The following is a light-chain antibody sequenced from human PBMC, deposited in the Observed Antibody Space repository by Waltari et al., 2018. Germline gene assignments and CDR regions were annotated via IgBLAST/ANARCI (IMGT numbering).Light chain of an antibody. CDR2: SAS. J-gene: IGKJ4*01. CDR1: QRLSSN. Sequence: EIVMTQSPATLSVSPGERATLSCRASQRLSSNLAWYQQKPGQAPRLLIYSASTRATGIPARFSGGGSGTEFTLTISSLQSEDFAVYYCQQYNNWPLTFGGGTKVEIK. V-gene: IGKV3-15*01. CDR3: QQYNNWPLT.